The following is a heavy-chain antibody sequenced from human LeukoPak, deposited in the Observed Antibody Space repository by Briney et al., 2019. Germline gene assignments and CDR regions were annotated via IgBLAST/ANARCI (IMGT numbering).Heavy chain of an antibody. J-gene: IGHJ4*02. CDR1: GYTFTSYA. CDR2: INAGNGNT. CDR3: ARGALPYCGGDCYVDY. V-gene: IGHV1-3*01. D-gene: IGHD2-21*02. Sequence: ASVKVSCKASGYTFTSYAMHWVRQAPGQRLEWMGWINAGNGNTKYSQKLQGRVTMTTDTSTSTAYMELRSLRSDDTAVYYCARGALPYCGGDCYVDYWGQGTLVTVSS.